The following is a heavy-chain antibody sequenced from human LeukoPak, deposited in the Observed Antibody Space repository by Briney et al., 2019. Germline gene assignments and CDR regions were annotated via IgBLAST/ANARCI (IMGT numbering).Heavy chain of an antibody. V-gene: IGHV4-39*07. D-gene: IGHD6-13*01. J-gene: IGHJ4*02. CDR2: IYYSGST. Sequence: SETLSLTCTVSGGSISSSSYYWGWIRQPPGKGLEWIGSIYYSGSTYYNPSLKSRVTISVDASKNQFSLKLSSVTAADTAVYYCARDTGYSSSWYWPGVDYWGQGTLVTVSS. CDR3: ARDTGYSSSWYWPGVDY. CDR1: GGSISSSSYY.